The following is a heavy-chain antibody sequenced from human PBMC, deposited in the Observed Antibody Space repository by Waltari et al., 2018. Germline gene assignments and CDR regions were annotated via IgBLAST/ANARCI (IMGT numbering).Heavy chain of an antibody. CDR3: AKGSKYDYIDY. CDR1: GFTFISYG. CDR2: IRYDGSNK. J-gene: IGHJ4*02. V-gene: IGHV3-30*02. D-gene: IGHD3-10*01. Sequence: QVQLVESGGGVVQPGGSLRLSRAASGFTFISYGIHLGRQAPGKGLEWVAFIRYDGSNKYYADSVKGRFTISRDNSKNTLYLQMNSLRAEDTAVYYCAKGSKYDYIDYWGQGTLVTVSS.